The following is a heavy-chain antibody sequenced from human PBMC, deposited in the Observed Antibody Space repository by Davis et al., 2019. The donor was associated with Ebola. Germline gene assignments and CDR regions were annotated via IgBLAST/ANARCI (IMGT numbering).Heavy chain of an antibody. J-gene: IGHJ5*02. D-gene: IGHD2-15*01. CDR2: IYPADSDT. CDR1: GYSFTSYW. Sequence: GESLKISCKGSGYSFTSYWIGWVRQMPGKGLEWMGIIYPADSDTSYGPSFQGRVTISADKSISTAYLQWSSLRASDTAMYYCATLPYCTGGSCYRGLDSWGQGTLVTVSS. V-gene: IGHV5-51*01. CDR3: ATLPYCTGGSCYRGLDS.